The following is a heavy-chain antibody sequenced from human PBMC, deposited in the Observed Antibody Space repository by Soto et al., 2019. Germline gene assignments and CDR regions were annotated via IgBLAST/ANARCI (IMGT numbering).Heavy chain of an antibody. D-gene: IGHD4-4*01. V-gene: IGHV1-69*13. CDR2: IIPIFGTA. J-gene: IGHJ5*02. CDR1: GGTFSSYA. Sequence: GASVKVSCKASGGTFSSYAISWVRQAPGQGLEWMGGIIPIFGTANYAQKFQGRVTITADESTSTAYMELSSLRSEDTAVYYCARDGREDLATTVTTWFDPWGQGTLVTVSS. CDR3: ARDGREDLATTVTTWFDP.